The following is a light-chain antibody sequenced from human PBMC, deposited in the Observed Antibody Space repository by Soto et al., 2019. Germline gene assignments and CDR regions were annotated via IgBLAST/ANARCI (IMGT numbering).Light chain of an antibody. Sequence: DIVMTQSPLSLPVTPGEPASISCRSSQSLLHSNGYNYLDWYLQKPGQAPQLLIYLGSNRASGVPDRFSGSGSGTDFTLKISRVEAEDVGGYYCMQALQTPLITFGQGPRLAIK. V-gene: IGKV2-28*01. CDR2: LGS. CDR3: MQALQTPLIT. CDR1: QSLLHSNGYNY. J-gene: IGKJ5*01.